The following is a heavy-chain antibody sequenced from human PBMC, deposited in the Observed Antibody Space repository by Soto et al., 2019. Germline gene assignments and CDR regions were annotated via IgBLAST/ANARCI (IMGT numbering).Heavy chain of an antibody. Sequence: QLQLQESGSGLVKPSQTLSLTCAVSGGSISSGGYSWSWIRQPPGKGLEWIGYIYQSGSTYYNPSLKSRVTISVDRYKNQFSLRLSSVTAADTAVYYCAGGIAARPLGYWGQGTLVTVSS. CDR1: GGSISSGGYS. D-gene: IGHD6-6*01. V-gene: IGHV4-30-2*01. CDR2: IYQSGST. J-gene: IGHJ4*02. CDR3: AGGIAARPLGY.